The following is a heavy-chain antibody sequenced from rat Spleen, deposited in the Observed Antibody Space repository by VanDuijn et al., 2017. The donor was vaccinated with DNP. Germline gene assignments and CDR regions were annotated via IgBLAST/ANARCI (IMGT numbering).Heavy chain of an antibody. CDR3: PTHNNFDY. D-gene: IGHD1-10*01. CDR2: IISDGSRT. Sequence: EVQLVESGGGLVQPGGSLKLSCAASGFTFSDYNMAWVRQAPKKGLEWVATIISDGSRTYYRDSVKGRFTISRDNAESNLYLQMDSLRSEDSAAYYCPTHNNFDYWGQGVMVTVSS. V-gene: IGHV5S10*01. J-gene: IGHJ2*01. CDR1: GFTFSDYN.